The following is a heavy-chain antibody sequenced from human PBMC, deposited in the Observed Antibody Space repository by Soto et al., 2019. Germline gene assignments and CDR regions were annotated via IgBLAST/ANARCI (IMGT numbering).Heavy chain of an antibody. Sequence: QVQLVQSGAEVKKPGSSVRVSCKTSGGAFSIYAISWVRQAPGQGLEWMGGIIPMFGTANYAQKFQGRVTITADKSTSTAYMDLSSLRSEDTAVYYCATSYSFGGVISPTFDHWGQGNLVTVPS. J-gene: IGHJ4*02. V-gene: IGHV1-69*06. D-gene: IGHD3-16*02. CDR1: GGAFSIYA. CDR3: ATSYSFGGVISPTFDH. CDR2: IIPMFGTA.